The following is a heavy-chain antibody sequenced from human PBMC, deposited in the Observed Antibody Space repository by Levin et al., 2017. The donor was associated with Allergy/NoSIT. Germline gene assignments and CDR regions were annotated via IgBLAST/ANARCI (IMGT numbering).Heavy chain of an antibody. D-gene: IGHD4-17*01. Sequence: GESLKISCAASGFTFSSYWMTWVRQAPGKGLEWVANIKQDGSEKYYVDSVKGRFTISRDNAKNSLYLQMNSLRAEDTAVYYCARAYDDYRAYFDYWGQGTLVTVSS. V-gene: IGHV3-7*04. CDR1: GFTFSSYW. CDR2: IKQDGSEK. J-gene: IGHJ4*02. CDR3: ARAYDDYRAYFDY.